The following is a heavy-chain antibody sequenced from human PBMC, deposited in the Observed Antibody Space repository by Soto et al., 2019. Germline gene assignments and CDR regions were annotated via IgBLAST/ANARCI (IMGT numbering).Heavy chain of an antibody. J-gene: IGHJ3*02. CDR1: GFTFSSYW. Sequence: GGSLRLSCAASGFTFSSYWMHWVRQVPGKGLVWVSRINSDGSSTSYADSVKGRFTISRDNAKNTLYLQMNSLRAEDTAVYYCARDRYCSGGSCYGAFDIWGQGTMVTVSS. V-gene: IGHV3-74*01. CDR3: ARDRYCSGGSCYGAFDI. CDR2: INSDGSST. D-gene: IGHD2-15*01.